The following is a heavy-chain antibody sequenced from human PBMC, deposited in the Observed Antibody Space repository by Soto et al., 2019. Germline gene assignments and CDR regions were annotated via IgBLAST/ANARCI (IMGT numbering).Heavy chain of an antibody. D-gene: IGHD2-15*01. CDR1: GFTFSDYY. CDR3: ARGKTIFYGMDV. Sequence: GGSLRLSCAASGFTFSDYYISWIRQAPGKGLEWVSYISSSGTIIYHADSVKGRFTISRDNAKNSLFLQMNSLRAEDTAVYYCARGKTIFYGMDVWGQGTTVTVSS. J-gene: IGHJ6*02. CDR2: ISSSGTII. V-gene: IGHV3-11*01.